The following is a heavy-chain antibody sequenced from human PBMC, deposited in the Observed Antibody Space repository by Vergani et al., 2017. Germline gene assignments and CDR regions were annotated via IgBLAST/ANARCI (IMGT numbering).Heavy chain of an antibody. CDR1: GYTFTSYG. CDR2: ISAYNGNT. V-gene: IGHV1-18*04. J-gene: IGHJ4*02. D-gene: IGHD3-10*01. Sequence: QVQLVQSGAEVKKPGASVKVSCKASGYTFTSYGISWVRQAPGQGLEWMGWISAYNGNTNYAQKLQVRVTMTTDTSTSTAYMELRSMRSDATAVYYCGRAPVWFGETLKSLDYWGQGTLVTVSS. CDR3: GRAPVWFGETLKSLDY.